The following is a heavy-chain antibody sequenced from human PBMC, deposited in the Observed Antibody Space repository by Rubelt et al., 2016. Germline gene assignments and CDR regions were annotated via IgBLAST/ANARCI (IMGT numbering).Heavy chain of an antibody. Sequence: GKGLEWVAVISYDGSNKYYADSVKGRFTISRDNSKNTLYLQMNSLRAEDTAVYYCARDAGDNYTYVYWGQGTLVTVSS. D-gene: IGHD4-11*01. CDR3: ARDAGDNYTYVY. CDR2: ISYDGSNK. J-gene: IGHJ4*02. V-gene: IGHV3-30*04.